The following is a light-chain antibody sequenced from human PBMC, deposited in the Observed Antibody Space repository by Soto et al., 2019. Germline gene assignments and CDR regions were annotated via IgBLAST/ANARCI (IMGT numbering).Light chain of an antibody. CDR1: QSVSSS. CDR3: QQYNNWPLT. V-gene: IGKV3-15*01. Sequence: EIVMTQSPATLSVSPGERATLSCRASQSVSSSLAWYQQKPGQAPRLLIYVASTRATGLPARFSGSGSGTEFTLTISSLRSEDFAVYYCQQYNNWPLTFGGGTKVEIK. J-gene: IGKJ4*01. CDR2: VAS.